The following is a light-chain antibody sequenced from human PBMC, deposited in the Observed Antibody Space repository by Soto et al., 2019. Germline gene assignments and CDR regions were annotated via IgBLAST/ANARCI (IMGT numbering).Light chain of an antibody. J-gene: IGKJ1*01. Sequence: EIVMTQSPATLSVSPGERASLSCRASQSVRSNLGWYQQKSGQAPRLLIYGASTRATGAPARFSGSGSGTEFTLTISNLQSEDFAVYYCQQYNNWPPTFGQGTKVDIK. CDR3: QQYNNWPPT. CDR1: QSVRSN. CDR2: GAS. V-gene: IGKV3-15*01.